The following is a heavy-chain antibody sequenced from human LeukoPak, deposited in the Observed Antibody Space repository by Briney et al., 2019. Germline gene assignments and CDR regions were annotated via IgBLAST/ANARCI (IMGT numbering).Heavy chain of an antibody. CDR3: ARGLRRGDY. CDR1: GFTFTIYT. D-gene: IGHD4-17*01. Sequence: GGSLRLSCAASGFTFTIYTMNCVRQAPGRGLEWVSSISSTGNNIYYADSVKGRFTISRDNAKVSLYLEMNSLRAEDTAVYYCARGLRRGDYWGQGTLVTVSS. V-gene: IGHV3-21*01. CDR2: ISSTGNNI. J-gene: IGHJ4*02.